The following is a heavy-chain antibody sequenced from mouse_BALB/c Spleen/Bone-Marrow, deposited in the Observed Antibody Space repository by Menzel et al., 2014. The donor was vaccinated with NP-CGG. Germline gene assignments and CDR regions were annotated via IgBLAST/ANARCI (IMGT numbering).Heavy chain of an antibody. CDR3: ARLGRDY. V-gene: IGHV1S29*02. CDR2: IYPYNGGT. D-gene: IGHD4-1*01. CDR1: GYTFTDYN. J-gene: IGHJ2*01. Sequence: VHVKRSGPELVKPGASVKISCKASGYTFTDYNMHWVKQSHGKSPEWIGYIYPYNGGTGYNQKFKSKATLTVDNSSSTAYMELRSLTSEDSAVYYCARLGRDYWGQGTTLTVPS.